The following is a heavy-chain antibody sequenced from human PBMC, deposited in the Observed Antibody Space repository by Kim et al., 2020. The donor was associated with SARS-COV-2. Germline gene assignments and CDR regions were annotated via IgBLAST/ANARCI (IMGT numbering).Heavy chain of an antibody. CDR3: ATNLAADGAA. Sequence: DKTYYVESVKGRLTISRDNSKNTLYLQMSSLRVQDPAVYYCATNLAADGAAWGQGSLVTVSS. V-gene: IGHV3-66*01. D-gene: IGHD6-25*01. J-gene: IGHJ5*02. CDR2: DKT.